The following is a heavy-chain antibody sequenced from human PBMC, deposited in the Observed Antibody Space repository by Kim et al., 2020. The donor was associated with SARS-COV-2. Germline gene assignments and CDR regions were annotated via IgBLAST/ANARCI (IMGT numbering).Heavy chain of an antibody. CDR2: ISWNSGSI. CDR1: GFTFVDYA. D-gene: IGHD6-13*01. CDR3: AKDKGSYSSSWFYYYYGMDV. Sequence: GGSLRLSCAASGFTFVDYAMHWVRQAPGKGLEWVSGISWNSGSIGYADSVKGRFTISRDNAKNSLYLQMNSLRAEDTALYYCAKDKGSYSSSWFYYYYGMDVWGQGTTVTVSS. V-gene: IGHV3-9*01. J-gene: IGHJ6*02.